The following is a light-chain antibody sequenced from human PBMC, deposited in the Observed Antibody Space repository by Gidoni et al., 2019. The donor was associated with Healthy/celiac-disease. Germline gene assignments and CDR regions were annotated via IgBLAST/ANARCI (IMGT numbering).Light chain of an antibody. J-gene: IGKJ2*01. CDR1: QDISHY. CDR3: QQYDKLPYT. CDR2: DAS. Sequence: DIQMTQSPSSLSASVGDRVTITCQASQDISHYLNWYQQKPGKAPKLLIYDASNLETGVPSRFSGSGSGTDFTFTISSLQPEDIATYYCQQYDKLPYTFGQXTKLEIK. V-gene: IGKV1-33*01.